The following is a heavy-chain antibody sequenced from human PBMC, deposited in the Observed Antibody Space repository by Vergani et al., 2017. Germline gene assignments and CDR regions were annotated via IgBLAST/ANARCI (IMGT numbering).Heavy chain of an antibody. Sequence: QVQLQESGPGLVKPSETLSLTCTVSGGSISSYYWSWIRQPAGKGLEWIGRIYTSGSTNYNPSLKSRVTMSVDTSKNQFSLKLRSVTAADTAVYYCARARERHSPSYYYDSSGFGDAFDIWGQGTMVTVSS. CDR1: GGSISSYY. D-gene: IGHD3-22*01. CDR2: IYTSGST. V-gene: IGHV4-4*07. CDR3: ARARERHSPSYYYDSSGFGDAFDI. J-gene: IGHJ3*02.